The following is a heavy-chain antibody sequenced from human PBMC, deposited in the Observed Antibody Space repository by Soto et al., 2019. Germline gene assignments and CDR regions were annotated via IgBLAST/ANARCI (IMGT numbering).Heavy chain of an antibody. J-gene: IGHJ4*02. CDR2: ISSNVGTT. CDR1: GLTFISYD. CDR3: VRRGSGKYDY. Sequence: EVQLADSGGGMVQPGWSLRLYCGASGLTFISYDRHWVRQAPGQGLEYVSSISSNVGTTYYGNSVKSRFTISSDNSKNTLYRRMGSVRAEDMAGYYGVRRGSGKYDYWGQGTLVTVSS. D-gene: IGHD3-10*01. V-gene: IGHV3-64*01.